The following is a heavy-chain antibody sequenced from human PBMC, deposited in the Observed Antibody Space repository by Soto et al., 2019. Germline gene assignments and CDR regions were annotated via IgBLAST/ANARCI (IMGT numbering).Heavy chain of an antibody. D-gene: IGHD3-10*01. J-gene: IGHJ1*01. Sequence: PGGSLRLSCAAPGFTFSDYYMSWIRQAPGKGLEWVSYISSSGSTIYYADSVKGRFTISRDNAKNSLYLQMNSLRAEDTAVYYCAREGRDYYGSGSYRPGYFQHWGQGTLVTVSS. CDR1: GFTFSDYY. CDR2: ISSSGSTI. CDR3: AREGRDYYGSGSYRPGYFQH. V-gene: IGHV3-11*01.